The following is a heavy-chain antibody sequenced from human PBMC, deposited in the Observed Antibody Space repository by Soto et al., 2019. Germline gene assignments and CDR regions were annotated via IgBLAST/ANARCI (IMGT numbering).Heavy chain of an antibody. CDR3: VKDTPNCSGRGCFSDYVFDI. J-gene: IGHJ3*02. CDR2: IDRSGGKT. Sequence: QTXGALRVTFSASCFTCTSSAMSWVRQSPGKGLDWVSAIDRSGGKTYYADSVKGRFTISRDNSKNTLYLQINSLRAEETAVYYCVKDTPNCSGRGCFSDYVFDIWGQGTMVTVSS. V-gene: IGHV3-23*01. CDR1: CFTCTSSA. D-gene: IGHD2-15*01.